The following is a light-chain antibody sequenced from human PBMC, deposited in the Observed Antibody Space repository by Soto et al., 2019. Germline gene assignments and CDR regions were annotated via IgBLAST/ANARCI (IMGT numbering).Light chain of an antibody. Sequence: IQLTQSPSSLSASVGDKVTITCRARQEIGSYLAWYQQNPGKAPNLLISAASTFQSGVPSRFSGSGSGTDFTLTISSLQPEDFATYYCQQLNSYPPTFGGGTKVEIK. J-gene: IGKJ4*01. CDR2: AAS. V-gene: IGKV1-9*01. CDR3: QQLNSYPPT. CDR1: QEIGSY.